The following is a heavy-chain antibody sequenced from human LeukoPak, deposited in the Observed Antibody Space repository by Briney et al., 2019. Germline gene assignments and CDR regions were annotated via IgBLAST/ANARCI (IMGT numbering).Heavy chain of an antibody. CDR3: ARDGPRSGYDLGHFDN. CDR2: IYSTGRS. CDR1: GGSISNYF. V-gene: IGHV4-4*07. J-gene: IGHJ4*02. D-gene: IGHD5-12*01. Sequence: PSETLSLTCTVSGGSISNYFWSWVRQPAGKGLEWIGHIYSTGRSDYNPSLKSRITMSVDTSKNQFSLKLSFVTAADTAVYYCARDGPRSGYDLGHFDNLGQGTLVTASS.